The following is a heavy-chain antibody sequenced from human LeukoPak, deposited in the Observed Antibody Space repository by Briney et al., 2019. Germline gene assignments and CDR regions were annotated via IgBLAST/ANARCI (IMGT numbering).Heavy chain of an antibody. J-gene: IGHJ4*02. CDR1: GFTFRNYW. D-gene: IGHD5-12*01. CDR3: AREGPLLNRGYTGSFDA. CDR2: INDDGRMT. V-gene: IGHV3-74*01. Sequence: GGSLRLSCAASGFTFRNYWMHWVRQAPGKGLVWLARINDDGRMTSSAESVMGRFTASRDSAKITLCMQMNSLRAEDTAVYYCAREGPLLNRGYTGSFDACGEPSLVSVSS.